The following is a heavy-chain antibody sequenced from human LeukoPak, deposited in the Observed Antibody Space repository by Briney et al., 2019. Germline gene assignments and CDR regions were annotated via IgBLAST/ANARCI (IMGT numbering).Heavy chain of an antibody. J-gene: IGHJ3*02. CDR2: ISYDGTDK. Sequence: GKSLRLSCAASGLTFSSYGMHWVRQAPGKGLEWVALISYDGTDKYYADSVKGRFTISRDNSKNTLNLQMDSLRPEDTAVYYCARDSTGDDAFDIWGQGTMVTVSS. D-gene: IGHD7-27*01. CDR3: ARDSTGDDAFDI. V-gene: IGHV3-30*03. CDR1: GLTFSSYG.